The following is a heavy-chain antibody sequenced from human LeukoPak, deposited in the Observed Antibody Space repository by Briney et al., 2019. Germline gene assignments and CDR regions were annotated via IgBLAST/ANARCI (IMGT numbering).Heavy chain of an antibody. CDR2: INPNSGGT. D-gene: IGHD3-9*01. Sequence: GASVKVSCKASGYTFTGYYMHWVRQAPGQGLEWMGWINPNSGGTNYAQKLQGRVTMTTDTSTSTAYMELRSLRSDDTAVYYCARYYDILTGPNWFDPWGQGTLVTVSS. J-gene: IGHJ5*02. CDR1: GYTFTGYY. V-gene: IGHV1-2*02. CDR3: ARYYDILTGPNWFDP.